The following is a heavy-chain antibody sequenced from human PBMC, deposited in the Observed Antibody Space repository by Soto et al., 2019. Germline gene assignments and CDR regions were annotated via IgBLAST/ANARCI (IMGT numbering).Heavy chain of an antibody. Sequence: GASVKVSCKASGYSFISYYMHWVRQAPGQGLEWMGIINPNGGSTTYAQKFQGRVTMTRDMSTSTVYMELSSLRSEDTAVYYCAREVRFWGRGTMLTVSS. V-gene: IGHV1-46*01. CDR2: INPNGGST. D-gene: IGHD3-10*01. J-gene: IGHJ3*01. CDR3: AREVRF. CDR1: GYSFISYY.